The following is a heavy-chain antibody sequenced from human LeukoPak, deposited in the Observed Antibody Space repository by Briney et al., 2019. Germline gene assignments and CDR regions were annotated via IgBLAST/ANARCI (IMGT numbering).Heavy chain of an antibody. CDR2: IHHSGST. CDR3: ARVPYYYDSSGPNNWFDP. CDR1: GGSIRSSYYY. D-gene: IGHD3-22*01. V-gene: IGHV4-39*07. J-gene: IGHJ5*02. Sequence: SETLSLTCTVSGGSIRSSYYYWGWIRQPPGKGLEWIGEIHHSGSTNYNPSLKSRVTISVDTSKSQFSLKLSSVTAADTAVYYCARVPYYYDSSGPNNWFDPWGQGTLVTVSS.